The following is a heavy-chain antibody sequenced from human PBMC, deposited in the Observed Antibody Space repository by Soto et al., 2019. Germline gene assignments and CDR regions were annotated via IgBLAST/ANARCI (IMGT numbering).Heavy chain of an antibody. J-gene: IGHJ4*02. V-gene: IGHV4-30-4*01. CDR3: ASREVTTEKFDY. D-gene: IGHD4-17*01. CDR1: GGSISSGDYY. CDR2: IYYSGST. Sequence: SETLSLTCTVSGGSISSGDYYWSWIRQPPGKGLEWIGYIYYSGSTYYNPSLKGRVTISVDTSKNQFSLKLSSVTAADTAVYYCASREVTTEKFDYWGQGTLVTVS.